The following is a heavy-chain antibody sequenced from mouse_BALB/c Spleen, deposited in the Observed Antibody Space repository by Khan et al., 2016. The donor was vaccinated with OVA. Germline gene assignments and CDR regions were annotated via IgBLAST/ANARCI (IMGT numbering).Heavy chain of an antibody. CDR2: IFPGTGTT. CDR3: ASGYFGNYYFAY. V-gene: IGHV1S132*01. Sequence: QVQLQQPGAELVKPGASVKLSCKTSGYTFTSYWIQWVKQRPGQGLGWIGQIFPGTGTTYYNENFKGKATLTIDTSSTTAYMQLSSLTSEDSAVXFWASGYFGNYYFAYWGQGTLVTVSA. J-gene: IGHJ3*01. D-gene: IGHD2-1*01. CDR1: GYTFTSYW.